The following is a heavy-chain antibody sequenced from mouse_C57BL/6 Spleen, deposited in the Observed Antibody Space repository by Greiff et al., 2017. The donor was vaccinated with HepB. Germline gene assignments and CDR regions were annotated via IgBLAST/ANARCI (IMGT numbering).Heavy chain of an antibody. Sequence: QVQLQQSGAELVRPGASVTLSCKASGYTFTDYEMHWVKQTPVHGLEWIGAIDPETGGTAYNQKFKGKAILTADKSSSTAYMELRSLASEDSAVYYCTYYDRDYWGQGTSVTVSS. V-gene: IGHV1-15*01. D-gene: IGHD2-4*01. CDR2: IDPETGGT. CDR1: GYTFTDYE. CDR3: TYYDRDY. J-gene: IGHJ4*01.